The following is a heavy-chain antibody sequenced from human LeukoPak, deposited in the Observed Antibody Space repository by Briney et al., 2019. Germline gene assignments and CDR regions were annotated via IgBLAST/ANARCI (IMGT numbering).Heavy chain of an antibody. CDR2: ISGGSRNI. D-gene: IGHD1-14*01. CDR1: GLTLIGIT. V-gene: IGHV3-21*04. J-gene: IGHJ6*03. Sequence: GGSRRLSVPALGLTLIGITLNWVRGAPGRGREWVASISGGSRNIDYADSVKGRFTISRDNAKSSLYLQMNSLRAEDTALYYCAKDINHSYYYYYMDVWGKGTTVTVSS. CDR3: AKDINHSYYYYYMDV.